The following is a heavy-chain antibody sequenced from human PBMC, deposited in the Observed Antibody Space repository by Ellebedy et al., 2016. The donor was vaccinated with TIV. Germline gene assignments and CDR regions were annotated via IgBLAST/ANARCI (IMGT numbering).Heavy chain of an antibody. CDR2: ISGSGGST. CDR3: AKAPHYVGAFDI. V-gene: IGHV3-23*01. CDR1: GFTFSSYA. J-gene: IGHJ3*02. Sequence: GESLKISXAASGFTFSSYAMSWVRQAPGKGLEWVSAISGSGGSTYYADSVKGRFTISRDDSKNTLYLQMNSLRAEDTAVYYCAKAPHYVGAFDIWGQGTMVTVSS. D-gene: IGHD4-23*01.